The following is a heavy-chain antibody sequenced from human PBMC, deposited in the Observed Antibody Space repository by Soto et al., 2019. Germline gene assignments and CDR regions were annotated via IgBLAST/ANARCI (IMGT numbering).Heavy chain of an antibody. D-gene: IGHD3-3*01. V-gene: IGHV3-11*01. CDR1: GFSFRDYF. CDR3: ARDDYTYGVY. CDR2: IGPYGNTI. Sequence: RVSCAASGFSFRDYFMSWIRQAPRKGLEWVSYIGPYGNTIYYADSVKGRFTISRDDAKNSLYLHMNSLRAEDTAVYYCARDDYTYGVYWGQGSLVTVSS. J-gene: IGHJ4*02.